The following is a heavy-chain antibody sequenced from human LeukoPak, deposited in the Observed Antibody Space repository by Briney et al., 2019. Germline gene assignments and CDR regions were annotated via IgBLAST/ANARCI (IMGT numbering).Heavy chain of an antibody. D-gene: IGHD3-10*01. CDR3: ARSYRRGAITMLRGVANRGAFDI. Sequence: GGSLRLSCAASGFTFSSYAMSWVRQAPGKGLEWVALISFDGSNKYYADSVKGRFTISRDSSKNTLYLQMNSLRAADTAVYYCARSYRRGAITMLRGVANRGAFDIWGQGTMVTVSS. CDR1: GFTFSSYA. V-gene: IGHV3-30*04. CDR2: ISFDGSNK. J-gene: IGHJ3*02.